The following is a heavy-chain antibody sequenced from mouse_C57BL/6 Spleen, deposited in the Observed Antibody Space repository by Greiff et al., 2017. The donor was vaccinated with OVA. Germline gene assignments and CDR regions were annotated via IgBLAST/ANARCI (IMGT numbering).Heavy chain of an antibody. Sequence: QVQLQQPGTELVKPGASVKLSCKASGCTFTSYWMHWVKQRPGQGLEWIGNINPSNGGTNYNEKFKSKATLTVDKSSSTAYMQLSSLTSEDSAVYYCAREGATDYWYFDVWGTGTTVTVSS. CDR1: GCTFTSYW. J-gene: IGHJ1*03. V-gene: IGHV1-53*01. D-gene: IGHD3-1*01. CDR3: AREGATDYWYFDV. CDR2: INPSNGGT.